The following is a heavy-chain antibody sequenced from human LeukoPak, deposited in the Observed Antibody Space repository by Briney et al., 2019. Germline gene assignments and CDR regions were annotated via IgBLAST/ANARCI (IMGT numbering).Heavy chain of an antibody. CDR1: GFTFSSYS. D-gene: IGHD3-22*01. CDR3: ARDDYYYDSSGYSAGEDY. V-gene: IGHV3-21*01. Sequence: PGGSLRLSCAASGFTFSSYSMNSVRQAPGKGLEWVPSISSSSSYIYYADSVKGRFTISRDNAKNSLYLQMNSLRAEDTAVYYCARDDYYYDSSGYSAGEDYWGQGTLVTVSS. CDR2: ISSSSSYI. J-gene: IGHJ4*02.